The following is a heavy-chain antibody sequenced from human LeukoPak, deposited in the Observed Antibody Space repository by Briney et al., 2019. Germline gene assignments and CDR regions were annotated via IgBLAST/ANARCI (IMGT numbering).Heavy chain of an antibody. Sequence: ASVKVSCKASGYTFTSYAMHWVRQAPGQRLEWMGWINAGNGNTKYSQKFQGRVTITRDTSASTAYMELSSLRSEDTAAYYCARGESSNWSFDYWGQGTLVTVSS. D-gene: IGHD6-13*01. V-gene: IGHV1-3*01. J-gene: IGHJ4*02. CDR2: INAGNGNT. CDR3: ARGESSNWSFDY. CDR1: GYTFTSYA.